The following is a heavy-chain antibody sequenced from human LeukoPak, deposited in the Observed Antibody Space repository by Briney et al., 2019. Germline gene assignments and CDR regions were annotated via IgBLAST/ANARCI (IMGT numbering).Heavy chain of an antibody. Sequence: GGSLRLSCAGSGFTFQDYTMHWVRQPPGKGLEWVSLIRWDGGEIHYADSLKGRFTISRDNSKNSLFLQMNSLGIEDTALYYCAKATSSGWGYAFDVWGRGTMVTVSA. CDR2: IRWDGGEI. J-gene: IGHJ3*01. V-gene: IGHV3-43*01. D-gene: IGHD6-19*01. CDR1: GFTFQDYT. CDR3: AKATSSGWGYAFDV.